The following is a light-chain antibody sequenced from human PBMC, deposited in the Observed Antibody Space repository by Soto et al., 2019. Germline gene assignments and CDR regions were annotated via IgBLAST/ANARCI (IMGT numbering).Light chain of an antibody. CDR1: QIITTC. V-gene: IGKV1-5*03. CDR3: QQYNRYFRT. J-gene: IGKJ1*01. CDR2: KAS. Sequence: DIRLTQSPSTLSASVGATVTITCRASQIITTCLAWYQQKPGKGPNLLIYKASTLVSGVPARFSGGGSGTEFTLNITSLQPDDFATYYCQQYNRYFRTFGQGTKVQVK.